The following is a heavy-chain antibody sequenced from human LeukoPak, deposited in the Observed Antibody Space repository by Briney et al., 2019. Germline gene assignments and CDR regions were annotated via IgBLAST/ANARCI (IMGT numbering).Heavy chain of an antibody. J-gene: IGHJ4*02. V-gene: IGHV4-59*01. CDR1: GGSISSYK. CDR2: IYNSGST. D-gene: IGHD3-10*01. Sequence: SETLSLTCTVSGGSISSYKWTWIRQPPGKGLEWIGYIYNSGSTNYNPSLKSRVTISVDASKNQFSLKLNSVTAADTAVYYCARNRLYGSGSGDFDHWGQGTLVTVSS. CDR3: ARNRLYGSGSGDFDH.